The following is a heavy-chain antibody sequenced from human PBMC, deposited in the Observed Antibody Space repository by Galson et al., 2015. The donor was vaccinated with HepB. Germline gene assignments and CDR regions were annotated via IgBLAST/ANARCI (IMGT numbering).Heavy chain of an antibody. D-gene: IGHD4-23*01. Sequence: SVKVSCKASGYTFTSYYMHWVRQAPGQGLEWMGIINPSDGGTSSAQKFQGRVTMTRDTSTSTVYMELSSLRSEDTAVYYCAREANSVDYWGQGTLVTVSS. CDR3: AREANSVDY. CDR1: GYTFTSYY. CDR2: INPSDGGT. J-gene: IGHJ4*02. V-gene: IGHV1-46*01.